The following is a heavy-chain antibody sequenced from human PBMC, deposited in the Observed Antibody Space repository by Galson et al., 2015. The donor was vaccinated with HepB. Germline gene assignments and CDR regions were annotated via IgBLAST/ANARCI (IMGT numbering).Heavy chain of an antibody. CDR2: INPNSGGT. J-gene: IGHJ4*02. D-gene: IGHD1-7*01. CDR3: ARDLSNWNYGSTGYALIDY. Sequence: SVKVSCKASGYTFTGYYMHWVRQAPGQGLEWMGWINPNSGGTNYAQKFQGRVTMTRDTSICTAYMELSRLRSDDTAVYYCARDLSNWNYGSTGYALIDYWGQGTLVTVSS. V-gene: IGHV1-2*02. CDR1: GYTFTGYY.